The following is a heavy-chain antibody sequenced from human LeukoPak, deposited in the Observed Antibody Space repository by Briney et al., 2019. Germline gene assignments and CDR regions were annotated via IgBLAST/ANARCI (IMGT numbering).Heavy chain of an antibody. D-gene: IGHD6-13*01. V-gene: IGHV3-7*02. CDR3: ASGGQIAAAGDS. CDR2: IKQDGTEK. Sequence: PGGSLRLSCAASGFTFSSYWMSWVRQAPGEGLEWVANIKQDGTEKYYMDSVKGRFSISRDNAKNSLYLQMNALRAEDTAVYYCASGGQIAAAGDSWGQGTLVTVSS. CDR1: GFTFSSYW. J-gene: IGHJ5*02.